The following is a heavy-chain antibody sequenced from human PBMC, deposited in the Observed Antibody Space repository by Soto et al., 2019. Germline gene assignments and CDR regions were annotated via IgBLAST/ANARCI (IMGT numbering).Heavy chain of an antibody. CDR3: ARGGLRYCSSTSCFFIDY. J-gene: IGHJ4*02. CDR2: ISSSSSTI. D-gene: IGHD2-2*01. Sequence: GGSLRLSCAASGFTFSSYSMNWVRQAPGKGLEWVSYISSSSSTIYYADSVKGRFTISRDNAKNSLYLQMNSLRAEDTAVYYCARGGLRYCSSTSCFFIDYWGQGTLVTVSS. CDR1: GFTFSSYS. V-gene: IGHV3-48*01.